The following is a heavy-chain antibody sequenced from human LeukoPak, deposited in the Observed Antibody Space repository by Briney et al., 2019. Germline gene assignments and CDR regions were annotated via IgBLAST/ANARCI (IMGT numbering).Heavy chain of an antibody. J-gene: IGHJ5*02. Sequence: PGGSLRLSCAASGFTFSSNSMNWVRQAPGKGLEWVSSISSSSSYKYYADSVKGRFTISRDNAKNSLYLRMNSLRTEDTAVYYCASKGFDPWGQGTLVTVSS. CDR2: ISSSSSYK. CDR3: ASKGFDP. CDR1: GFTFSSNS. V-gene: IGHV3-21*01.